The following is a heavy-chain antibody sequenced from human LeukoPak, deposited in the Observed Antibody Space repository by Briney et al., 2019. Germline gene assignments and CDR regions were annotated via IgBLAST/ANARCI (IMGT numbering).Heavy chain of an antibody. J-gene: IGHJ4*02. V-gene: IGHV3-23*01. Sequence: GGSLRLSCAASGFTFNTYDMSWVRQSPVKGLEWVSGLIGSGDRTYYTDSVKGRFTISRDNSKNTAYLQMNTLRAEDTALYYCARGGTLVRGGDPFDYWGQGTLVTVSS. CDR1: GFTFNTYD. D-gene: IGHD3-10*01. CDR2: LIGSGDRT. CDR3: ARGGTLVRGGDPFDY.